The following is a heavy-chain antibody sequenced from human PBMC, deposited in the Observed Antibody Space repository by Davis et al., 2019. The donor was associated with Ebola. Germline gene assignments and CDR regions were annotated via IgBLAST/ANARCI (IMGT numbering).Heavy chain of an antibody. D-gene: IGHD2-21*02. CDR3: ARGKGGDYVEGYFDY. CDR2: INPNSGGT. CDR1: GYTFTGYY. J-gene: IGHJ4*02. V-gene: IGHV1-2*04. Sequence: ASVKVSCKASGYTFTGYYMHWVRQAPGQGLEWMGWINPNSGGTNYAQKFQGWVTMTRDTSISTAYIELSRLRSDDTAVYYCARGKGGDYVEGYFDYWGQGTLVTVSS.